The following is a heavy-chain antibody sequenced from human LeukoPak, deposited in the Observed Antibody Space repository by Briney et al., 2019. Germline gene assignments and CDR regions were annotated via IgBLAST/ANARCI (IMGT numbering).Heavy chain of an antibody. CDR1: GFTFNKFA. D-gene: IGHD5-12*01. V-gene: IGHV3-48*03. Sequence: GGSLRLSCAASGFTFNKFAMHWVRQAPGKGLEWVSHSSSSGSTIYYAGSVKGRFTIARDNAKNSVYLQMNSLRAEDTAVYYCARGSLHSAYGFDYWGQGTLVTVSS. J-gene: IGHJ4*02. CDR3: ARGSLHSAYGFDY. CDR2: SSSSGSTI.